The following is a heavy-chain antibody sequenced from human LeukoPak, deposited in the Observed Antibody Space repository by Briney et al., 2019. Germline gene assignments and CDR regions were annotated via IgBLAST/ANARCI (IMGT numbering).Heavy chain of an antibody. D-gene: IGHD6-13*01. Sequence: GGSLRLSCAASGFTFSDYYMSWIRQAPGKGLEWVSYISSSGSTIYYADSVKGRFTISRDNAKNSLYLQMNSLRAEDTAVYYCAIIRSSRWSDDAFDIWGQGTMVTVSS. V-gene: IGHV3-11*04. CDR3: AIIRSSRWSDDAFDI. CDR2: ISSSGSTI. J-gene: IGHJ3*02. CDR1: GFTFSDYY.